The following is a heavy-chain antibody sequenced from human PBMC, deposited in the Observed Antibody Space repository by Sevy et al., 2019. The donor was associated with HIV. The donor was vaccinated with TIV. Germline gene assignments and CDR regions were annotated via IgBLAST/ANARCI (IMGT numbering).Heavy chain of an antibody. CDR1: GFIFSGYV. D-gene: IGHD6-13*01. CDR2: ISASGGST. V-gene: IGHV3-23*01. J-gene: IGHJ1*01. Sequence: GGSLRLSCAASGFIFSGYVMSWVRQAPGKGLEWVSGISASGGSTYKADSVKGRFTVSRDNSKNTLYLEMNSLRAEDTAVYYCAKDASSSWTGGTFQHWGQGTLVTVSS. CDR3: AKDASSSWTGGTFQH.